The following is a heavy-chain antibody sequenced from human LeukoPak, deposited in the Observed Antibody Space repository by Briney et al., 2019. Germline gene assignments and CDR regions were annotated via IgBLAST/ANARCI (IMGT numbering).Heavy chain of an antibody. V-gene: IGHV3-74*01. D-gene: IGHD4-11*01. Sequence: GGSLRLSCAASGFTFSSYWMHWVRQAPGKGLVWVSRINTDGSSTSYADSVKGRFTISRDNAKNTLYLQMNSLRAEDTAVYYCARVADYSIADAYFDSWGQGTLVTVSS. CDR1: GFTFSSYW. CDR3: ARVADYSIADAYFDS. CDR2: INTDGSST. J-gene: IGHJ4*02.